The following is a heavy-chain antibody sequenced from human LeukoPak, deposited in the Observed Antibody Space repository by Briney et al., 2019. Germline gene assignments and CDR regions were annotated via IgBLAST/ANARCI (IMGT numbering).Heavy chain of an antibody. Sequence: PSETLSLTCTVSGGSISSSSDYWGWIRQPPGMALEWIGSLYYSGRTYYNPSLKGRVTISADTSKNQVSLKLSYVTAADTAVYYCATHRGLRYFDYWGQATLVTVSS. CDR2: LYYSGRT. D-gene: IGHD3/OR15-3a*01. CDR1: GGSISSSSDY. J-gene: IGHJ4*02. V-gene: IGHV4-39*01. CDR3: ATHRGLRYFDY.